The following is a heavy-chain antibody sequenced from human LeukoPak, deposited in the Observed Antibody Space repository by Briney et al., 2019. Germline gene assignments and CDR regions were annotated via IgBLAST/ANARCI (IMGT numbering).Heavy chain of an antibody. V-gene: IGHV4-34*01. Sequence: PSETLSLTCAVYGGSFSGYYWSWIRQPPGKGLEWIGEINHSGSTNYNPSLKSRVTISVDTSKNQFSLKLSSVIAEDTAWYYCARDRRYYGSSVYIRGFDYWGQGTLVTVCS. D-gene: IGHD3-22*01. CDR3: ARDRRYYGSSVYIRGFDY. J-gene: IGHJ4*02. CDR2: INHSGST. CDR1: GGSFSGYY.